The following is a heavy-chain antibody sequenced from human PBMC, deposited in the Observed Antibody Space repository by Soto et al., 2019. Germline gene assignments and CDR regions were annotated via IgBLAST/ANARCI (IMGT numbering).Heavy chain of an antibody. D-gene: IGHD3-9*01. CDR2: ISYDGSNK. CDR1: GFTFSSYG. V-gene: IGHV3-30*18. Sequence: GGSLRLSCAASGFTFSSYGMYWVRQAPGKGLEWVAVISYDGSNKYYADSVKGRFTISRDNSKNTLYLQMNSLRAEDTAVYYCAKATGPTVLRYFDWLPGRYYYYGMDVWCQGTSVTVSS. J-gene: IGHJ6*02. CDR3: AKATGPTVLRYFDWLPGRYYYYGMDV.